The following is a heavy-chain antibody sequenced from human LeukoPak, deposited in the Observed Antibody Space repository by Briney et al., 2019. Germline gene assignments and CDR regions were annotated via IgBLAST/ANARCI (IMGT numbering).Heavy chain of an antibody. CDR3: ARGVVGYDFWSGYLPAGDFDY. J-gene: IGHJ4*02. D-gene: IGHD3-3*01. V-gene: IGHV4-34*01. Sequence: SETLSLTCAVYGGSFSGYYWSWIRQPPGKGLEWIGEINHSGSTNYNPSLKSRVTISVDTSKNQFPLKLSSVTAADTAVYYCARGVVGYDFWSGYLPAGDFDYWGQGTLVTVSS. CDR1: GGSFSGYY. CDR2: INHSGST.